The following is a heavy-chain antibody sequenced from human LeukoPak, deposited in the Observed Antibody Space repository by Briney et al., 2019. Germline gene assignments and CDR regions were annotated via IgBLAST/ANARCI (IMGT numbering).Heavy chain of an antibody. V-gene: IGHV1-2*02. CDR1: VYTFTGYY. CDR2: INPNSGGT. J-gene: IGHJ4*02. Sequence: ASVTVSCKASVYTFTGYYMHWVRQAPGQGLEWVGWINPNSGGTNYAQKFQGRVTMTRDTSISTAYMELSRLRSDDTAVYYCARSMASGSYYNDYWGQGTLVTVSS. CDR3: ARSMASGSYYNDY. D-gene: IGHD1-26*01.